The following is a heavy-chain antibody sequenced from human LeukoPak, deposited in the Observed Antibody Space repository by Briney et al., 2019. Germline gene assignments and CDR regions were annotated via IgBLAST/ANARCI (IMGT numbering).Heavy chain of an antibody. V-gene: IGHV4-39*01. Sequence: SETLSLTCTVSGDSISTSNSYWGWIRQPPGKGLEWIGSIYYSGNTYYNASLKSRVTISVDTSKNQFSLKLTSVTAADTAVYYCARHGKFYDILTGYYGSDTGPFDYWGQGTLVTVSS. CDR1: GDSISTSNSY. CDR3: ARHGKFYDILTGYYGSDTGPFDY. CDR2: IYYSGNT. J-gene: IGHJ4*02. D-gene: IGHD3-9*01.